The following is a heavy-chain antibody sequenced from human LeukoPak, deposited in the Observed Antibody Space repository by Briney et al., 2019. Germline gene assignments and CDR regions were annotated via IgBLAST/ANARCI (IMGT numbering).Heavy chain of an antibody. Sequence: GESLKISCKGSGYSFTSYWVGWVRQMPGKGLEWMGIIYPGDSDTRYSPSFQGQATISADKSISTAYLQWSSLKASDTAMYYCARLSRPTSYDFWSGTAGHAFDIWGQGTMVTVSS. CDR2: IYPGDSDT. D-gene: IGHD3-3*01. J-gene: IGHJ3*02. V-gene: IGHV5-51*01. CDR1: GYSFTSYW. CDR3: ARLSRPTSYDFWSGTAGHAFDI.